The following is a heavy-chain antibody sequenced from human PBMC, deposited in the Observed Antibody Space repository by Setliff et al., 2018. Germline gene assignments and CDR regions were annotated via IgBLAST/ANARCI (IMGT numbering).Heavy chain of an antibody. V-gene: IGHV1-18*01. J-gene: IGHJ4*02. CDR1: GYLLTSYG. D-gene: IGHD2-8*01. CDR2: ISPYNGHT. CDR3: SRLVRYCSKTTCQTASGAEL. Sequence: ASVKVSCKTSGYLLTSYGLTWVRQAPGQGLEWMGWISPYNGHTNSAQKLQGRVTMTTDTSTNTSYMELRSLRSDDTAVYYCSRLVRYCSKTTCQTASGAELWGQGTLVTVS.